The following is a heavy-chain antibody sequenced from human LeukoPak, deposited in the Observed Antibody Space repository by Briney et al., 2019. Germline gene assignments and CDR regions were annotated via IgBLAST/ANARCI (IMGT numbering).Heavy chain of an antibody. J-gene: IGHJ5*02. CDR2: INHSGST. CDR3: ARRRYSSSWFLPYNWFDP. D-gene: IGHD6-13*01. Sequence: SETLSLTCAVYGGSFSGYYWSWIRQPPGKGLEWIGEINHSGSTNYNPSLKSRVTISADTSKNQFSLKLSSVTAADTAVYYCARRRYSSSWFLPYNWFDPWGQGTLVTVSS. V-gene: IGHV4-34*01. CDR1: GGSFSGYY.